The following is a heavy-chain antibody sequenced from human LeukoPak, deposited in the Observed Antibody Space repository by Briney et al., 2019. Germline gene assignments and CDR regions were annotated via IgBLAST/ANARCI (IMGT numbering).Heavy chain of an antibody. CDR2: INSAGSAA. D-gene: IGHD6-19*01. CDR3: ARSRGAGPGAFFDL. V-gene: IGHV3-11*03. J-gene: IGHJ4*02. Sequence: PGGSLRLSCAASGFTFSDHYMSWIRQAPGKGLEWISYINSAGSAANHADSVRGRFTISRDNAKNSLYLQLNSLRAEDTAVYFCARSRGAGPGAFFDLWGQGNPVTVSS. CDR1: GFTFSDHY.